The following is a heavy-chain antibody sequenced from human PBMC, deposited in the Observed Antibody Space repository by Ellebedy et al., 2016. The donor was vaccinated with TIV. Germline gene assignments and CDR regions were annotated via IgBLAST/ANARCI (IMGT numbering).Heavy chain of an antibody. CDR1: GYTFTSYD. CDR3: ARNQGFCPGSVCAPEDHYYYGMDV. D-gene: IGHD2-8*02. V-gene: IGHV1-8*01. J-gene: IGHJ6*02. Sequence: ASVKVSCKASGYTFTSYDINWVRQATGQGLEWMGWMNPNSGTTGYAQTFQGRVTMTAITSIDTAYLELSGLKSEDTAVYYCARNQGFCPGSVCAPEDHYYYGMDVWGQGTTVTVSS. CDR2: MNPNSGTT.